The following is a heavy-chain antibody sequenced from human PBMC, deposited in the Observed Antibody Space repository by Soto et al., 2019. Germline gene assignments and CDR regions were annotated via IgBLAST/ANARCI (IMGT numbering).Heavy chain of an antibody. CDR2: IYYSGIT. D-gene: IGHD2-8*02. CDR1: GGSLHSYY. J-gene: IGHJ4*02. CDR3: ARVGGVFYFDY. Sequence: PSETLSLTCTVSGGSLHSYYWSWIRQPPGKGLEWIGYIYYSGITDYNPSLKSRVTISVDTSKSQFSLKLSSVTAADTAVYYCARVGGVFYFDYWGQGTLVTVS. V-gene: IGHV4-59*01.